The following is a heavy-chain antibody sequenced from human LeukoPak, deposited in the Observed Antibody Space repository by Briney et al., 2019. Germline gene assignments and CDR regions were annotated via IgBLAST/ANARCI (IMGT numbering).Heavy chain of an antibody. J-gene: IGHJ3*02. CDR1: GYTFTSYG. D-gene: IGHD6-13*01. CDR2: ISAYNGNT. V-gene: IGHV1-18*01. CDR3: ARDQSRSSSWYQSDAFDI. Sequence: GASVKVSCKASGYTFTSYGISWVRQAPGQGLEWMGWISAYNGNTNYAQKLQGRVTMTTDTSTSTAYMELRSLRSDDTAVYYCARDQSRSSSWYQSDAFDIWGQGTMVTVSS.